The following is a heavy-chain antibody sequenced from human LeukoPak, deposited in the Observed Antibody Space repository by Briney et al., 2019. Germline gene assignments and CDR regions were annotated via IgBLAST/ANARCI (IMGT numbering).Heavy chain of an antibody. CDR1: GYSISSGYY. J-gene: IGHJ4*02. V-gene: IGHV4-38-2*02. Sequence: SETLSLTCTVSGYSISSGYYWGWIRQPPGKGLEWIGSIYHSGSTYYNPSLKSRVTISVDTSKNQFSLKLSSVTAADTAVYYCARALYYYGSGNQFYFDYWGQGTLVTVSS. CDR2: IYHSGST. D-gene: IGHD3-10*01. CDR3: ARALYYYGSGNQFYFDY.